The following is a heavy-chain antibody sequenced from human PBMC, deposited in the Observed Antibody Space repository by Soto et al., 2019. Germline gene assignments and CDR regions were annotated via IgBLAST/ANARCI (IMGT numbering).Heavy chain of an antibody. V-gene: IGHV4-39*01. D-gene: IGHD4-4*01. Sequence: SETLSLTCTVSGGSISSSSYYWGWIRQPPGKGLEWIGSIYYSGSTYYNPSLKSRVTISVDTSKNQFSLKLSSVTAADTAVYYCARHNSNYPNNWFDPWGQGTLVTVSS. CDR3: ARHNSNYPNNWFDP. J-gene: IGHJ5*02. CDR2: IYYSGST. CDR1: GGSISSSSYY.